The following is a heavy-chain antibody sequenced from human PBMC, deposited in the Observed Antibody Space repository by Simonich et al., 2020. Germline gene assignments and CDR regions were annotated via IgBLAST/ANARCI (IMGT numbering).Heavy chain of an antibody. CDR1: GFTFSSYS. D-gene: IGHD3-10*01. Sequence: GGGLVKPGGSLRLSCAASGFTFSSYSMNWVRQAPGKGLEWVSPISSSRSYIYYADSVKGRFTISRDNAKNSLYLQMNSLRAEDTAVYYCARDTSYYGSGSYYFDYWGQGTLVTVSS. CDR3: ARDTSYYGSGSYYFDY. J-gene: IGHJ4*02. V-gene: IGHV3-21*01. CDR2: ISSSRSYI.